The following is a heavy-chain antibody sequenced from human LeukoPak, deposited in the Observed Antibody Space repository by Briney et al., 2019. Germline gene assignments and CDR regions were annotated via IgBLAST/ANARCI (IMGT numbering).Heavy chain of an antibody. D-gene: IGHD2-2*01. CDR2: IYYSGST. CDR3: ARNPRVVANAFDI. V-gene: IGHV4-59*01. CDR1: GGSISSYY. Sequence: PSETLSLTCTVSGGSISSYYWSWIRQPPGKGLEWIGYIYYSGSTNYNPSLKSRVTISVDTSKNQFPLKLSSVTAADTAVYYCARNPRVVANAFDIWGQGTMVTVSS. J-gene: IGHJ3*02.